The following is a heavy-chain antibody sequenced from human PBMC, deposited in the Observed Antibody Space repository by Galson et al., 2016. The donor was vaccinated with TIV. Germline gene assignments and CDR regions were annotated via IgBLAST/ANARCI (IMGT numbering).Heavy chain of an antibody. CDR3: ARDHSYQSFDY. J-gene: IGHJ4*02. CDR2: IVPMFGTT. Sequence: SVKVSCKASGVTFSYFAFSWVRQAPGQGLEWMGGIVPMFGTTNYAQKFQGRVTISADESTTTAYLELSSLRAEDTAMYDCARDHSYQSFDYWGQGTLVTVSS. D-gene: IGHD2-2*01. V-gene: IGHV1-69*13. CDR1: GVTFSYFA.